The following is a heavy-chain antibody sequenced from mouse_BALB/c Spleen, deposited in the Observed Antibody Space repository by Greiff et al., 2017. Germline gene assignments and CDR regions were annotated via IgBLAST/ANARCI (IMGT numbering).Heavy chain of an antibody. V-gene: IGHV5-6*01. D-gene: IGHD1-2*01. Sequence: EVMLVESGGDLVKPGGSLKLSCAASGFTFSSYGMSWVRQTPDKRLEWVATISSGGSYTYYPDSVKGRFTISRDNAKNTLYLHMSSLKSEDTAMYYCASAITTRAMDYWGQGTSVTVSS. CDR1: GFTFSSYG. CDR2: ISSGGSYT. J-gene: IGHJ4*01. CDR3: ASAITTRAMDY.